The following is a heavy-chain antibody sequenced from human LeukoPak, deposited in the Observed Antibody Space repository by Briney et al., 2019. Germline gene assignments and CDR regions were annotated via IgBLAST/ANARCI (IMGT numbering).Heavy chain of an antibody. V-gene: IGHV4-39*07. CDR3: ALISRNSGIFYIDV. CDR2: IDCSGST. Sequence: PSETLSLTCPVSGGSLSSSSYYWGWLRQPPGKGLEWIGSIDCSGSTYYDPSLKGRVTISVDTSKNPFYLQMSSVTAADTAIYYCALISRNSGIFYIDVWGKGTTVTVSS. J-gene: IGHJ6*03. D-gene: IGHD7-27*01. CDR1: GGSLSSSSYY.